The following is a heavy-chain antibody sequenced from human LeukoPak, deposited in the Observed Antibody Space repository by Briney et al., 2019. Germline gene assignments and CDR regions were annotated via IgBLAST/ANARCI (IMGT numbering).Heavy chain of an antibody. CDR3: ARSIAAANIFDY. Sequence: GRSLRLSCAASGFTFSNYGMHWVRQAPGKGLEWVALIWYDGSNKYYADSVKGRFTISRDNSKNTLYLQMNSLRAEDTAVYYCARSIAAANIFDYWGQGTLVTVSS. CDR2: IWYDGSNK. D-gene: IGHD6-13*01. CDR1: GFTFSNYG. V-gene: IGHV3-33*01. J-gene: IGHJ4*02.